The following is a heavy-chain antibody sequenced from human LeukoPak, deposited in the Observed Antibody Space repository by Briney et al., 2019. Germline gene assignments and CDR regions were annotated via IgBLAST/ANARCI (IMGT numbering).Heavy chain of an antibody. D-gene: IGHD3-3*01. CDR1: GGSISSYY. CDR2: IYTSGST. V-gene: IGHV4-4*07. J-gene: IGHJ3*02. Sequence: SETLSLTCTVSGGSISSYYWCWIRQPAGKGLEWIGRIYTSGSTNYNPSLKSRVTMSVDTSKNQFSLKLSSVTAADTAVYYCARDREYDFWSGYSLHAFDIWGQGTMVTVSS. CDR3: ARDREYDFWSGYSLHAFDI.